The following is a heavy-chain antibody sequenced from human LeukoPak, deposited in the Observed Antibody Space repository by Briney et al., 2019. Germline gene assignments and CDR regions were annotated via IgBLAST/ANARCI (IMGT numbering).Heavy chain of an antibody. J-gene: IGHJ6*02. D-gene: IGHD5-12*01. Sequence: GESLKISCKGSGYSFTSYWISWVRQMPGKGLEWMGRIDPSDSYTNYSPSFQGHVTISADKSISIAYLQWSSLKASDTAMYYCARLDAKFAYGGYDSRDVWGQGTTVTVSS. V-gene: IGHV5-10-1*01. CDR3: ARLDAKFAYGGYDSRDV. CDR2: IDPSDSYT. CDR1: GYSFTSYW.